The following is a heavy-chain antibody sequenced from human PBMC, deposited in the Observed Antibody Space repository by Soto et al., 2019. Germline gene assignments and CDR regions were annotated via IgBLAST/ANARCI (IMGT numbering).Heavy chain of an antibody. CDR3: ARDDYKDGGNNWFDP. D-gene: IGHD3-16*01. V-gene: IGHV4-4*07. Sequence: SETLSLTCTVSGGSITNYYWSWIRQPAGKGLEWIGRMYTKERTNYNLSFKNRVTMSVDTSKNQFSLKLNAVTAADTAVYYCARDDYKDGGNNWFDPWGQGTLVTVPQ. CDR2: MYTKERT. CDR1: GGSITNYY. J-gene: IGHJ5*02.